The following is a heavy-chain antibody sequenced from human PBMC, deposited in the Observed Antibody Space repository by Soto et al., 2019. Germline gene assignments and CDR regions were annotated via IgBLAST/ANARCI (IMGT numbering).Heavy chain of an antibody. Sequence: QVQLQESGPGLVKPSETLSLTCTVSGASITQYYWNWIRQSPGKGLEWIVSVSSTGSTVFNPSLTSRVTVSFDTSKNQFSLTMNSVTAADTAVYYCARGGGSPYHNHECDFWGQGTLVTVSS. J-gene: IGHJ4*02. CDR2: VSSTGST. D-gene: IGHD3-3*01. V-gene: IGHV4-59*01. CDR1: GASITQYY. CDR3: ARGGGSPYHNHECDF.